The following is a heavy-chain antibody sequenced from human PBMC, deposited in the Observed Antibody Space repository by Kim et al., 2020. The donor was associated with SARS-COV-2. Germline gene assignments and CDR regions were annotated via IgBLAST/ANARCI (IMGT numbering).Heavy chain of an antibody. Sequence: NPSLKSRVTRSVDRSKNQFSLKLRSVTAADTAVYYCARGYGSGSPYGMDVWGQGTTVTVSS. CDR3: ARGYGSGSPYGMDV. D-gene: IGHD3-10*01. V-gene: IGHV4-30-2*01. J-gene: IGHJ6*02.